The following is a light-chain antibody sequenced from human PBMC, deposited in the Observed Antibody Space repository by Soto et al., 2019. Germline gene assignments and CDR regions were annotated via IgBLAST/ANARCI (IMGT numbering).Light chain of an antibody. CDR3: QQLNSYPPT. Sequence: ASVGDRITITCRASQSISFYLNWYQQKPGKAPKFLMYGASFLQSGVPSRFSGSGSGTEFTLTISSLQPEDFATYYCQQLNSYPPTFGQGTKVDIK. V-gene: IGKV1-9*01. CDR1: QSISFY. J-gene: IGKJ1*01. CDR2: GAS.